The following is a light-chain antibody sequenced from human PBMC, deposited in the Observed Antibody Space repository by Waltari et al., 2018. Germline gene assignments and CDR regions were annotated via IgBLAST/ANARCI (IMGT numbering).Light chain of an antibody. V-gene: IGLV3-25*03. J-gene: IGLJ2*01. Sequence: SSELTQPPSVSVSPGQTATITCSGDALSRQHVHWYQQKPGQAPILVIHKDTERPSGIPERFSGVTSGPTVCLIIAGVQAEDEADYYCQSADTDNFGSYRFFGAGTKLTVL. CDR1: ALSRQH. CDR2: KDT. CDR3: QSADTDNFGSYRF.